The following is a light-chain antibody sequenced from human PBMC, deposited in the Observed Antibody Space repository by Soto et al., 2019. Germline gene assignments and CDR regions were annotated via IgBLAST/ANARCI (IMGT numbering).Light chain of an antibody. CDR1: SSDVGGYNY. Sequence: HSALTQPASVSGSPGQSITISCTGTSSDVGGYNYVSWYQQHPGKAPKLMIYDVSNRPSGVSNRFSGSKSGNTASLTISGLQAEDEADYYCSSFTSSSTVVFGGGTTLTVL. V-gene: IGLV2-14*03. J-gene: IGLJ2*01. CDR2: DVS. CDR3: SSFTSSSTVV.